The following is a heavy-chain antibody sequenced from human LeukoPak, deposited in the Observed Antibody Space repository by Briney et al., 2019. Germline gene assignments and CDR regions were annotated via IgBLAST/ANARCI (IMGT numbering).Heavy chain of an antibody. CDR3: ASHSNALTSYCFDY. Sequence: GGSLRLSCAVSGFTASSNSVSWVRQAPGKGLEWVSIIRADGTTYYGDSVEGRFTISRDNSKNTLYLQLNSLRDDDTAVYSCASHSNALTSYCFDYWGQGVLVTVSS. D-gene: IGHD3-9*01. J-gene: IGHJ4*02. V-gene: IGHV3-53*01. CDR1: GFTASSNS. CDR2: IRADGTT.